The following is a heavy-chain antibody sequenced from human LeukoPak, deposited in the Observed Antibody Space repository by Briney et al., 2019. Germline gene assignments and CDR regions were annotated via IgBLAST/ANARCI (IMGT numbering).Heavy chain of an antibody. D-gene: IGHD6-6*01. Sequence: GGSLRLSCAASGFTFSSYAMSWVRQAPGKGLEWVSAISGSGGSTYYADSVKGRFTISRDNSKNTLYLQMNSLRAEDTAVYYCARDPDSSPSEPWGQGTLVTVSS. CDR1: GFTFSSYA. CDR3: ARDPDSSPSEP. CDR2: ISGSGGST. J-gene: IGHJ5*02. V-gene: IGHV3-23*01.